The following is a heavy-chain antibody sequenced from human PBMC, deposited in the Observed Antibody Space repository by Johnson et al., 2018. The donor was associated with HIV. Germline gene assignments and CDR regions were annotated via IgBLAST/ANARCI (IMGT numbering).Heavy chain of an antibody. CDR2: IRYDGSNK. CDR3: ARDRILTGYDAFDI. V-gene: IGHV3-30*02. D-gene: IGHD3-9*01. J-gene: IGHJ3*02. Sequence: VQLVESGGGLVQPGGSLRLSCTASGFTFSSYGMYWVRQAPGKGLEWVAFIRYDGSNKYYVDSVKGRFTISRDNAKNSLYLQMNSLRAEDTAVYYCARDRILTGYDAFDIWGQGTMVTVSS. CDR1: GFTFSSYG.